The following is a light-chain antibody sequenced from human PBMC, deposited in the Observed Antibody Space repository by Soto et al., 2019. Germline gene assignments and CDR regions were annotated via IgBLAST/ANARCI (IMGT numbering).Light chain of an antibody. CDR2: DVS. Sequence: QSALTQPRSVSGSPGQSVTISCTGTSSDVGGYHYVSWYQQHPGKAPKLMIYDVSKRPSGVPDRFSGSKSGNTASLTISGLQAEDEADYYCCSYAGSYLGVFGTGTKLTVL. CDR1: SSDVGGYHY. V-gene: IGLV2-11*01. CDR3: CSYAGSYLGV. J-gene: IGLJ1*01.